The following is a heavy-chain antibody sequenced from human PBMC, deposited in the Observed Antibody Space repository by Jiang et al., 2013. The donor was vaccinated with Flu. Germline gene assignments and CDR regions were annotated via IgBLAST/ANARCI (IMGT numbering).Heavy chain of an antibody. CDR2: ISSNGYYI. CDR1: GFTFSSYT. J-gene: IGHJ4*02. V-gene: IGHV3-21*01. Sequence: SGGGLVKPGGSLRLSCAASGFTFSSYTMNWVRQAPGKGLEWVSSISSNGYYIYYADSLRGRFTISRDNAKNSLYLQMTSLRAEDTAVYYCAREGGRGSSHLDFFDYWGQGTPATVSS. CDR3: AREGGRGSSHLDFFDY. D-gene: IGHD1-26*01.